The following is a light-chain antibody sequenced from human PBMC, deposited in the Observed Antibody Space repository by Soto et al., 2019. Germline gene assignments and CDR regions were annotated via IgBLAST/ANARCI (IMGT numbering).Light chain of an antibody. CDR2: DAS. Sequence: ILLPHSTYTLSLPPGAIATLSCRASQSVRSERLAWYQQKPGQAPRLVIFDASTRATGIPERFSGSGSGTHFTLTITSLEPEDFAVYYCQEYDGAPPVTCGRGTRME. V-gene: IGKV3-20*01. CDR1: QSVRSER. CDR3: QEYDGAPPVT. J-gene: IGKJ5*01.